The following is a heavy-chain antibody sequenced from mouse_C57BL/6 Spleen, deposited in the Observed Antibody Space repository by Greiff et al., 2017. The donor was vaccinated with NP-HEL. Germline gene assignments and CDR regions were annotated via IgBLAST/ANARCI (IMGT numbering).Heavy chain of an antibody. Sequence: EVQVVESGGGLVKPGGSLKLSCAASGFTFSSYAMSWVRQTPEKRLEWVATISDGGSYTYYPDNVKGRFTISRDNAKNNLYLQMSHLKSEDTAMYYCARSTMITLWYFDVWGTGTTVTVSS. CDR3: ARSTMITLWYFDV. CDR2: ISDGGSYT. V-gene: IGHV5-4*01. CDR1: GFTFSSYA. D-gene: IGHD2-4*01. J-gene: IGHJ1*03.